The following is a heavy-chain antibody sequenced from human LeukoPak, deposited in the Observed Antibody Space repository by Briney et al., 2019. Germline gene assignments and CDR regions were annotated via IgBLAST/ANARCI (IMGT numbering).Heavy chain of an antibody. CDR2: IIPIFGTA. V-gene: IGHV1-69*13. J-gene: IGHJ5*02. CDR1: GGTFSSYA. CDR3: ARGGIVVVPAAIRTAYNWFDP. Sequence: SVKVSCKASGGTFSSYAISWVRQAPGQGLEWMGGIIPIFGTANYAQKFQGRVTITADESTSAAYMELSSLRSEDTAVYYCARGGIVVVPAAIRTAYNWFDPWGQGTLVTVSS. D-gene: IGHD2-2*02.